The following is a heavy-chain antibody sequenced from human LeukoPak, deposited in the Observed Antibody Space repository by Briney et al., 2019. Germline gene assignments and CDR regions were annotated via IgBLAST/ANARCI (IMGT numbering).Heavy chain of an antibody. D-gene: IGHD2-2*02. V-gene: IGHV4-31*03. J-gene: IGHJ4*02. CDR1: GGSISSGGYY. Sequence: SETLSLTCTVSGGSISSGGYYWSWIRQHPGKGLEWIGYIYYSGSTYYNPSLKSRVTISVDTSKNQFSLKLSSVTAADTAVYYCARGGRNSASCYMAPFDYWGQGTLVTVSS. CDR2: IYYSGST. CDR3: ARGGRNSASCYMAPFDY.